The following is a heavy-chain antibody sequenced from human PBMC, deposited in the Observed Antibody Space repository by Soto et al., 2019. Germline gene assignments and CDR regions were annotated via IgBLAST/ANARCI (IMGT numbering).Heavy chain of an antibody. CDR3: AKTRYYYGSGSYYYFDY. D-gene: IGHD3-10*01. V-gene: IGHV3-30*18. CDR2: ISYDGSNK. CDR1: GFTFSSYG. J-gene: IGHJ4*02. Sequence: QVQLVESGGGVVQPGRSLRLSCAASGFTFSSYGMHWVRQAPGKGLEWVAVISYDGSNKYYADSVKGRFTISRDNSKNTLYLQMNSLRAEDTAVYYCAKTRYYYGSGSYYYFDYWGQGTLVTVSS.